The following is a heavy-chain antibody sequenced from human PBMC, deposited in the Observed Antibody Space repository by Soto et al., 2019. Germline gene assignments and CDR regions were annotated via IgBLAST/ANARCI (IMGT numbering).Heavy chain of an antibody. CDR3: ARGIGYYFDA. Sequence: QLQLQESGPGLVKPSETLSLTCTVSGGSISSRSYFWGGIRQPPGKGLEWIGNIHYRGSTFYNASRKRRVAISVDTSKNQFALKLSSVTAADSAVYSCARGIGYYFDAWGQGSLVSVSS. CDR2: IHYRGST. V-gene: IGHV4-39*01. J-gene: IGHJ4*02. CDR1: GGSISSRSYF. D-gene: IGHD5-12*01.